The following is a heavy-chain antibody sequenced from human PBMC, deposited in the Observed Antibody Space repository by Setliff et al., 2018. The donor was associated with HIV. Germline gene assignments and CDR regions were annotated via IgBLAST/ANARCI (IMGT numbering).Heavy chain of an antibody. CDR2: IRSDESDE. J-gene: IGHJ4*02. V-gene: IGHV3-30*02. D-gene: IGHD6-19*01. Sequence: GGSLRLSCAVSGFAFSTYGMHWVRQAPGKGLEWVAFIRSDESDEHYADSVKGRFTISRDNSKKTLYLQMNSLRGEDTAVYYCAKNLYRSPWSPLDYWGQGTLVTVSS. CDR3: AKNLYRSPWSPLDY. CDR1: GFAFSTYG.